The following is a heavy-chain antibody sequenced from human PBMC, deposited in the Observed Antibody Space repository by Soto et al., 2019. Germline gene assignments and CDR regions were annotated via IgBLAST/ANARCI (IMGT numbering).Heavy chain of an antibody. CDR1: GFTVSDHY. D-gene: IGHD3-3*01. CDR3: ATLWSGYDTTSSQYYGLDV. J-gene: IGHJ6*02. V-gene: IGHV3-11*06. CDR2: ISSRSDYT. Sequence: TGGSLRLSCAASGFTVSDHYMSWIRQAPGKGLEWISYISSRSDYTNYADSVKGRFTISRDNAKNSLFLQMNSLRAGDTAVYFCATLWSGYDTTSSQYYGLDVWGQGAKVTVYS.